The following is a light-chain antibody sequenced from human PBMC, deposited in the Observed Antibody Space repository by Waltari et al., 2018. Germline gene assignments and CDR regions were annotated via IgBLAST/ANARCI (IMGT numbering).Light chain of an antibody. Sequence: QSALTQPPSVSGSPGQSVTISCTGTSSDVGSYNRVSWYQQPPGTAPKLMIYEVSNRPSGGPDRFSGSKSGNTASLTISGLQAEDEADYYCSLYASSSIVVFGGGTKLTVL. CDR1: SSDVGSYNR. CDR3: SLYASSSIVV. CDR2: EVS. V-gene: IGLV2-18*01. J-gene: IGLJ2*01.